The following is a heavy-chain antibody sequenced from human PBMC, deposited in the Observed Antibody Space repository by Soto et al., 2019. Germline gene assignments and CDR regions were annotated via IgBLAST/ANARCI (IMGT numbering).Heavy chain of an antibody. J-gene: IGHJ4*02. CDR2: IWYDGSNK. CDR1: GFTFSSYG. V-gene: IGHV3-33*01. D-gene: IGHD3-22*01. CDR3: TTDRPITYYYDSSGYYPPPDFDY. Sequence: SCAASGFTFSSYGMHWVRQAPGKGLEWVAVIWYDGSNKYYADSVKGRFTISRDNSKNTLYLQMNSLKTEDTAVYYCTTDRPITYYYDSSGYYPPPDFDYWGQGTLVTVSS.